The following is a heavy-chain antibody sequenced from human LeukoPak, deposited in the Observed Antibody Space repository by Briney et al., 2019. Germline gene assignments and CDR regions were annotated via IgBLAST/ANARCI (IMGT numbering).Heavy chain of an antibody. CDR2: IIPILGTA. V-gene: IGHV1-69*04. CDR3: ASGATVTTLYYYGMDV. CDR1: GYTFTIYG. J-gene: IGHJ6*02. Sequence: ASVKVSFKASGYTFTIYGISWVRQAPGQGLEWMGRIIPILGTANYAQKFQGRVTITADKSTSTAYMELSSLRSEDTAVYYCASGATVTTLYYYGMDVWGQGTTVTVSS. D-gene: IGHD4-17*01.